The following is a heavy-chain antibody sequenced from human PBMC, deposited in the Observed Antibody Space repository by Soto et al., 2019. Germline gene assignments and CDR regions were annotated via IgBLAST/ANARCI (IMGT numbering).Heavy chain of an antibody. CDR2: IVVGSGNT. CDR1: GFTFTSSA. J-gene: IGHJ3*01. CDR3: AAVYYDSSGYYLPLAFDL. Sequence: GASVKVSCKASGFTFTSSAVQWVRQARGQRLEWIGWIVVGSGNTNYAQKFQERVTITRDMSTSTAYMELSSLRSEDTAVYYCAAVYYDSSGYYLPLAFDLWGQGTMVTVSS. D-gene: IGHD3-22*01. V-gene: IGHV1-58*01.